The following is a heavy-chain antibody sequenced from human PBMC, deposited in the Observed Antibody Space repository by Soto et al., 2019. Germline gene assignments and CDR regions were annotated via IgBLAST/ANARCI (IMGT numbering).Heavy chain of an antibody. Sequence: EVQLLESGGGLVQPGGSLRLSCAAYGFTFSSYAMSWVRQAPGKGLEWVSAISGSGISTYYADSVKGRFTISRDNSKNTLYLQMNSLRADDMAMYYCARDHKFGEPPWGQGTLVTVSS. J-gene: IGHJ5*02. CDR1: GFTFSSYA. V-gene: IGHV3-23*01. CDR2: ISGSGIST. D-gene: IGHD3-10*01. CDR3: ARDHKFGEPP.